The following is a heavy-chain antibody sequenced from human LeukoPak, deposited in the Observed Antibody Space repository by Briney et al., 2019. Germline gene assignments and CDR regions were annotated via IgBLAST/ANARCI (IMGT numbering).Heavy chain of an antibody. V-gene: IGHV3-48*01. Sequence: PGGSLRLSCVASGFTFTTHNMNWVRQAPGKGLEWVSYISGGGDAIFYADSVQGRFTISRDNAKNSVYLQMNSLRAEDTAVYYCARTYGSGSLDYWGQGTLVTVSS. D-gene: IGHD2-15*01. CDR3: ARTYGSGSLDY. J-gene: IGHJ4*02. CDR2: ISGGGDAI. CDR1: GFTFTTHN.